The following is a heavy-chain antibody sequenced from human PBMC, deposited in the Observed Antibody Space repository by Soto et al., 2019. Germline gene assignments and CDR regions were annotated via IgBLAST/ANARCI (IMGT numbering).Heavy chain of an antibody. CDR2: INHSGST. CDR3: ARVGLRNYYDSSGPIDY. Sequence: SETLSLTCAVYGGSFSGYYWSWIRQPPGKGLEWIGEINHSGSTNYNPSLKSRVTISVDTSKNQFSLKLSSVTAADTAVYYCARVGLRNYYDSSGPIDYWGQGTLVTVSS. D-gene: IGHD3-22*01. CDR1: GGSFSGYY. J-gene: IGHJ4*02. V-gene: IGHV4-34*01.